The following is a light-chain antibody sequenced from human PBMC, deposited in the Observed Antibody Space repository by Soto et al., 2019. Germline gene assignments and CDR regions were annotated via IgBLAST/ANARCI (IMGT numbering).Light chain of an antibody. CDR2: GAS. Sequence: DIQMTQSPSSLSASVGDRVTITCRASQSISIYLNWYQQKPGKAPKLLIYGASSLQSGVPSRFSGNRSGTHFTLIISSLQPEDFATYYCQQIYSTPYPFGQGTNVEIK. J-gene: IGKJ2*01. CDR3: QQIYSTPYP. CDR1: QSISIY. V-gene: IGKV1-39*01.